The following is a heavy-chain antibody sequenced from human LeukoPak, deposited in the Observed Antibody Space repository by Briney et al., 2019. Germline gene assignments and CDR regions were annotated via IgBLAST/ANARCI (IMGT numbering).Heavy chain of an antibody. J-gene: IGHJ4*02. V-gene: IGHV4-59*08. CDR2: IYYSGSA. Sequence: GSLRLSCAASGFTFSSYGMHWIRQPPGKGLEWIGSIYYSGSANYNPSLKSRVTISVDTSKNQFSLKQSSVTAADTAVYYCARVGATTEIDYWGQGTLVTVSS. CDR3: ARVGATTEIDY. CDR1: GFTFSSYG. D-gene: IGHD1-26*01.